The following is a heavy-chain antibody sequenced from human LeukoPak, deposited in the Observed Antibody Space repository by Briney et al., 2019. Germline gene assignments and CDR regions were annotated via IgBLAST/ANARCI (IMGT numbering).Heavy chain of an antibody. CDR2: IGGIGDNR. CDR1: GFTFRSYA. CDR3: AHWGSSVSFDY. D-gene: IGHD6-6*01. J-gene: IGHJ4*02. Sequence: GGSLRLSCAASGFTFRSYAMSWVRQPPEKGLEWVSVIGGIGDNRYYADSVKGGFTISRDNSKNTLYLQINSLRVEDTPVYYCAHWGSSVSFDYWGQGTLVTVSS. V-gene: IGHV3-23*01.